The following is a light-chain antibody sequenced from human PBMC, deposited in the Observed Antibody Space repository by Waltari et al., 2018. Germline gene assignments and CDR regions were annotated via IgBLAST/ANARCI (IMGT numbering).Light chain of an antibody. Sequence: IVMTQSPATLSVSPGEGATLSCRASQSVSSNLAWYQQKPGQAPRLLIYDVSTRAIGIPARFSGSGSGTECTLTISSLQSEDFAVYYCQQYNKWPPYTFGQGTKLEIK. V-gene: IGKV3-15*01. J-gene: IGKJ2*01. CDR1: QSVSSN. CDR2: DVS. CDR3: QQYNKWPPYT.